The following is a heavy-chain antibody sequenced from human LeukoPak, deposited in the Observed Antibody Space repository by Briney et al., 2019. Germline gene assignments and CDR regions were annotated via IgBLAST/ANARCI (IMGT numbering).Heavy chain of an antibody. V-gene: IGHV4-39*01. Sequence: PSETLSLTCTVSGGSLSSSSYYWGWIRQPPGKGLEWIGSIYYSGSTYYNPSLKSRVTISVDTSKNQFSLKLSSVTAADTAVYYCARHEGRWYDFWSGYSLEGPYNWFDPWGQGTLVTVSS. CDR2: IYYSGST. D-gene: IGHD3-3*01. CDR1: GGSLSSSSYY. J-gene: IGHJ5*02. CDR3: ARHEGRWYDFWSGYSLEGPYNWFDP.